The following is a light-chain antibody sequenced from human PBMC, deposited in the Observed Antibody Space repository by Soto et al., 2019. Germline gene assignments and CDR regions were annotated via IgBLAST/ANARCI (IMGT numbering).Light chain of an antibody. CDR2: EVN. V-gene: IGLV2-8*01. CDR3: TSYAGRNIWV. CDR1: SSDVGAYNY. J-gene: IGLJ3*02. Sequence: QSALTKPPSASGSPGQSVTISCTGTSSDVGAYNYVSWYQQYPGKAPKLMIYEVNKRPSGVPDRFSGSKSGKTASLTVSGLQPEDEADYHCTSYAGRNIWVFGGGTQLTVL.